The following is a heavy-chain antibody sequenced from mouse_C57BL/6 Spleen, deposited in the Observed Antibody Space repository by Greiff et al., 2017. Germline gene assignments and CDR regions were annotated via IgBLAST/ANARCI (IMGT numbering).Heavy chain of an antibody. D-gene: IGHD3-2*02. CDR1: GFTFTDYY. V-gene: IGHV7-3*01. CDR3: ARYPRQLRLYYAMDY. J-gene: IGHJ4*01. Sequence: DVQLQESGGGLVQPGGSLSLSCAASGFTFTDYYMSWVRQPPGKALEWLGFIRNKANGYTTEYSASVKGRFTISRDNSQSILYLQMNALRAEDSATYYCARYPRQLRLYYAMDYWGQGTSVTVSS. CDR2: IRNKANGYTT.